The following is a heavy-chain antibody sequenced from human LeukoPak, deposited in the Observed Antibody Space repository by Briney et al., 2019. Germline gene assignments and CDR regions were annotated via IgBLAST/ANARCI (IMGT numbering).Heavy chain of an antibody. V-gene: IGHV1-3*01. J-gene: IGHJ5*02. CDR1: GYTFTNSA. D-gene: IGHD4-17*01. Sequence: ASVKVCCKTSGYTFTNSALHWVRQAPGQRFAWMRWINAGNGDTKYSQKFQDRITITRDTSASTAYMELRSLRSEDTAIYYCARDPGPMYGDYERISWFDPWGQGTLVTVSS. CDR2: INAGNGDT. CDR3: ARDPGPMYGDYERISWFDP.